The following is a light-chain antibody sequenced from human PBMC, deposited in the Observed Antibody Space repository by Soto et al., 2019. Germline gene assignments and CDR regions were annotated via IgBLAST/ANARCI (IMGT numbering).Light chain of an antibody. CDR1: SSDVGGYNC. Sequence: QSALTQPPSASGSPGQSVTISCTGTSSDVGGYNCVSWYQQHPGKVPKLMISEVNKRPSGVPDRFSGSKSGTSVSLAITGLRGEDEADYHCQSYDSSLTNAVFGGGTKLTVL. CDR3: QSYDSSLTNAV. J-gene: IGLJ2*01. CDR2: EVN. V-gene: IGLV2-8*01.